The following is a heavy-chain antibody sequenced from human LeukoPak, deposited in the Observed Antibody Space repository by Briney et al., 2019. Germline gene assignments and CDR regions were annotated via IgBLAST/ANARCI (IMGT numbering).Heavy chain of an antibody. CDR2: ISGSGGST. V-gene: IGHV3-23*01. Sequence: GGSLRLSCAASGFTFSSYAMSWVRQAPGKGLEWVSAISGSGGSTYYADSVKGRFTISRDNSKNTLYLQMNSLRAEDTAVYYCAKFPIVVVVAATGRVYWGQGTLVTVSS. D-gene: IGHD2-15*01. J-gene: IGHJ4*02. CDR1: GFTFSSYA. CDR3: AKFPIVVVVAATGRVY.